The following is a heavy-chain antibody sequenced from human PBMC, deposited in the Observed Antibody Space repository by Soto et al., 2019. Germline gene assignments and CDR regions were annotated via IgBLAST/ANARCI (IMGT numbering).Heavy chain of an antibody. CDR2: IYWDDDK. D-gene: IGHD6-13*01. Sequence: QITLKESGPTLVKPTQTLTLTCTFSGFSLSTSGVGVGWIRQPPGKALEWLALIYWDDDKRYSPSLKSRLTTTKDTAINQVVLTMTNMDPVDTATYYCAPRRGAADGRYYYYGMDVWGQGTTVTVSS. J-gene: IGHJ6*02. V-gene: IGHV2-5*02. CDR3: APRRGAADGRYYYYGMDV. CDR1: GFSLSTSGVG.